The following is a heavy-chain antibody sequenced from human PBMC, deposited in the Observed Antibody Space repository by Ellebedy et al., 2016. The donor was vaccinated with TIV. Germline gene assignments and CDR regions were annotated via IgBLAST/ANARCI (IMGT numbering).Heavy chain of an antibody. CDR2: ISGSGGST. Sequence: GESLKISCAASGFTFSTYAMNWVRQAPGKGLEWVPAISGSGGSTYYADSVKGRFTISRDNSKNTQYLQMNSLRAEDTAVYSCAKDRTGVGATLHWGQGTLVTVSS. J-gene: IGHJ1*01. CDR3: AKDRTGVGATLH. CDR1: GFTFSTYA. D-gene: IGHD1-26*01. V-gene: IGHV3-23*01.